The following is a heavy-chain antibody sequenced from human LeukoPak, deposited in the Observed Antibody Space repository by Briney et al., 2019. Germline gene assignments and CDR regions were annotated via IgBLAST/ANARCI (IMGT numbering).Heavy chain of an antibody. V-gene: IGHV3-11*01. J-gene: IGHJ4*02. CDR2: ISSSGSTI. CDR1: ESTSINYY. Sequence: GGSLSLSFAPPESTSINYYLTWIRRPPGKGLEWVSYISSSGSTIYYADSVKGRFTISRDNAKNSLYLQMNSLRAEDTAVYYCARKQWLENWGQGTLVTVSS. D-gene: IGHD6-19*01. CDR3: ARKQWLEN.